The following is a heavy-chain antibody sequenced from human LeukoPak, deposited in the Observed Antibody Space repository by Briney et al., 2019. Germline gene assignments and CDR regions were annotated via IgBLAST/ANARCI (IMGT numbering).Heavy chain of an antibody. CDR2: IYTSGST. Sequence: SQTLSLTCTVSGGSISSGSYYWSWIRQPAGKGLEWIGRIYTSGSTNYNPSLKSRVTISVDTSKNQFSLKLSSVTAADTAVYYCAREGYSYGLHYWGQGTLVTVSS. CDR1: GGSISSGSYY. CDR3: AREGYSYGLHY. V-gene: IGHV4-61*02. D-gene: IGHD5-18*01. J-gene: IGHJ4*02.